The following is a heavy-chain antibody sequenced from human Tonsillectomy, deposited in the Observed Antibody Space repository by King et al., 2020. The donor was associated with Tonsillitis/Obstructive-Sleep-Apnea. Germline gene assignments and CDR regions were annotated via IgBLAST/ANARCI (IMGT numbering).Heavy chain of an antibody. CDR3: AGDKGPNYYYYYLDV. Sequence: EVQLVESGGGLVQPGGSLRLSCAASGFTFSSYSMNWVRQAPGKGLEWVSYISLSSSTIFYADSVKGRFTISRDNARNSLYLQMNSLRDEDTAVYYCAGDKGPNYYYYYLDVLGQGTTVTVSS. CDR2: ISLSSSTI. J-gene: IGHJ6*03. V-gene: IGHV3-48*02. CDR1: GFTFSSYS.